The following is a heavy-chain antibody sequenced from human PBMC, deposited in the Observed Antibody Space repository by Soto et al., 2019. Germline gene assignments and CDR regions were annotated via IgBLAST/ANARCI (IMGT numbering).Heavy chain of an antibody. J-gene: IGHJ3*02. D-gene: IGHD3-22*01. CDR2: IYYSGST. V-gene: IGHV4-28*01. CDR3: ARSKYYYDSSGYYLDAFDI. CDR1: GYSISSSNW. Sequence: PSETLSLTCAVSGYSISSSNWWGWIRQPPGKGLEWIGYIYYSGSTYYNPSLKSRVTMSVDTSKNQFSLKLSSVTAVDTAVYYCARSKYYYDSSGYYLDAFDIWGQGTMVTVSS.